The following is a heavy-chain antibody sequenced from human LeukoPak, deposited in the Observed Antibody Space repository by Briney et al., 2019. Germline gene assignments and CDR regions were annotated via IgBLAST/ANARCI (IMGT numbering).Heavy chain of an antibody. D-gene: IGHD3-22*01. CDR3: ARDTSGYRRGSFDY. CDR1: GGPTTSYY. Sequence: SEILSLTCTVSGGPTTSYYWSWIRQPPGKGLEWIGYIYYSGSTNYNPSLKSRVTISVDTSKNQFSLKLSSLTAADTAVYYCARDTSGYRRGSFDYWGQGTLVTVSS. J-gene: IGHJ4*02. V-gene: IGHV4-59*01. CDR2: IYYSGST.